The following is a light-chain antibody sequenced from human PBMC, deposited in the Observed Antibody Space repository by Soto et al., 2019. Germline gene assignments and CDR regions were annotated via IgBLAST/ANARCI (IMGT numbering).Light chain of an antibody. J-gene: IGKJ2*01. CDR1: QSVSNSA. CDR2: GAS. V-gene: IGKV3-20*01. Sequence: EIVLTQSPGTLSLSPGERATLSCMASQSVSNSALAWYLQKPGQAPRLLIYGASSRDTGIQDRFSDSGSGTDFTFTISRLEPEDFAVYYCHLYGSSPMYTFGQATSLEFK. CDR3: HLYGSSPMYT.